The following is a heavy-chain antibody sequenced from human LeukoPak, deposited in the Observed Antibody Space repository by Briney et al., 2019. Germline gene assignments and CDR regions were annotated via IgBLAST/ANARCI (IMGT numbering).Heavy chain of an antibody. J-gene: IGHJ4*02. V-gene: IGHV1-2*02. Sequence: GASVKVSCKASGGTFSSYAISWVRQAPGQGLEWMGWINPNSGGTNYAQKFQGRVTMTRDTSISTAYMELSRLRSDDTAVYYCARGSGSYSELDYWGQGTLVTVSS. CDR3: ARGSGSYSELDY. D-gene: IGHD1-26*01. CDR1: GGTFSSYA. CDR2: INPNSGGT.